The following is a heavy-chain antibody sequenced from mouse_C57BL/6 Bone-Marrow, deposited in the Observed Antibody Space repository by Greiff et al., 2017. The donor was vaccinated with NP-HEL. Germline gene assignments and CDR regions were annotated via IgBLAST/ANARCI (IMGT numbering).Heavy chain of an antibody. J-gene: IGHJ4*01. V-gene: IGHV1-39*01. D-gene: IGHD3-3*01. Sequence: VHVKQSGPELVKPGASVKISCKASGYSFTDYNMNWVKQSNGKSLEWIGVINPNYGTTSYNQKFKGKATLTVDQSSSTAYMQLNSLTSEDSAVYYCALEGWAYYAMDYWGQGTSVTVSS. CDR2: INPNYGTT. CDR3: ALEGWAYYAMDY. CDR1: GYSFTDYN.